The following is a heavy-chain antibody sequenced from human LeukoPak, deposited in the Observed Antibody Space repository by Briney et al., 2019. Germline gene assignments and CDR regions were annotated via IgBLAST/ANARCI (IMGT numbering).Heavy chain of an antibody. Sequence: GGSLRLSCAASGFTFSSYWMHWVRQAPGKGLVWVSRMNCDGSSTRYADSVKGRFTISRDNAKNTLYLQMNSLRADDTAVYYCAKAPDYGGNSIDYWGQGTLVTVSS. CDR2: MNCDGSST. J-gene: IGHJ4*02. CDR1: GFTFSSYW. V-gene: IGHV3-74*01. D-gene: IGHD4-23*01. CDR3: AKAPDYGGNSIDY.